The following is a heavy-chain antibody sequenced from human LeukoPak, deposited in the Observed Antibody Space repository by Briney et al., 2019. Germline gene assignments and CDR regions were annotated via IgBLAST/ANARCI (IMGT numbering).Heavy chain of an antibody. CDR3: ARGWTRGSGKRAAFDY. CDR1: GYTFTGYY. CDR2: INPNSGGT. D-gene: IGHD3-10*01. Sequence: ASVKVSCKAFGYTFTGYYMHWVRQAPGQGLEWMGWINPNSGGTNYAQKFQGRVTMTRNTSISTAYMELSSLRSEDTAVYYCARGWTRGSGKRAAFDYWGQGTLVTVSS. J-gene: IGHJ4*02. V-gene: IGHV1-2*02.